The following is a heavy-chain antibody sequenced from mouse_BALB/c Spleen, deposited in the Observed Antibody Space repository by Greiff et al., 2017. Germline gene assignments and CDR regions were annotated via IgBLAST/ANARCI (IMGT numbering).Heavy chain of an antibody. CDR3: ARENGRYFDY. CDR1: GFTFSSFG. Sequence: DVQLQESGGGLVQPGGSRKLSCAASGFTFSSFGMHWVRQAPEKGLEWVAYISSGSSTIYYADTVKGRFTISRDNPKNTLFLQMTSLRSEDTAMYYCARENGRYFDYWGQGTTLTVSS. CDR2: ISSGSSTI. D-gene: IGHD4-1*01. J-gene: IGHJ2*01. V-gene: IGHV5-17*02.